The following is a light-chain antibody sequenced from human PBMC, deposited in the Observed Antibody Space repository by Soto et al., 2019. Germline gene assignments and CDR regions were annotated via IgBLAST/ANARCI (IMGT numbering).Light chain of an antibody. CDR3: LQDINYPWT. CDR2: GAS. V-gene: IGKV1-5*01. J-gene: IGKJ1*01. CDR1: QSISYW. Sequence: DIQMTQSPSTLSASVGDSVTITCRASQSISYWLAWYQQKPGKPPKVLIYGASNLQSGVPPRFSGSGSGTDFTLAISSLQPEDSATYYCLQDINYPWTFGQGTKVDIK.